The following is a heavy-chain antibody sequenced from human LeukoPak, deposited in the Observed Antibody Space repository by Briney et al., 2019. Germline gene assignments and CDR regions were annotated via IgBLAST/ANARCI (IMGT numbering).Heavy chain of an antibody. J-gene: IGHJ4*02. Sequence: GGSLRLSCAASGFTFSSYSMNWVRQAPGKGLEWVSSISSSSSYIYYADSVKGRFTISRDNAKNSLYLQMNSLRAEDTAVYYCASVSYCSSPSCYPFDYSGQGTLVTVSS. D-gene: IGHD2-2*01. CDR2: ISSSSSYI. CDR3: ASVSYCSSPSCYPFDY. V-gene: IGHV3-21*01. CDR1: GFTFSSYS.